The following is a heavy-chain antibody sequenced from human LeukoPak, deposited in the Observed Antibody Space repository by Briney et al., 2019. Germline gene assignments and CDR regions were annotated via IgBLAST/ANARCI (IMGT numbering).Heavy chain of an antibody. CDR1: AGSVSSSPYY. J-gene: IGHJ4*02. D-gene: IGHD1-26*01. CDR2: IYYSGST. Sequence: SETLSLTCTVSAGSVSSSPYYWGWIRQPPGKGLEWIGSIYYSGSTYYNPSLKSRVTISVDTSKNQFSLKLSSVTAADTAVYYCARDRSLSSGSYPIGYWGQGTLVTVSS. V-gene: IGHV4-39*02. CDR3: ARDRSLSSGSYPIGY.